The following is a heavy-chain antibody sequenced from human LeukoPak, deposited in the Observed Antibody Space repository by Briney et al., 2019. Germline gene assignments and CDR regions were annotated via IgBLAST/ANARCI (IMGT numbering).Heavy chain of an antibody. CDR2: IYYSGTT. CDR1: GGSISNFY. D-gene: IGHD3-22*01. V-gene: IGHV4-59*12. CDR3: ARLRFYDSTGYSPGHYMDV. Sequence: PSETLSLTCTVSGGSISNFYWSWIRQPPGKGLEWLGFIYYSGTTNYNPSLKSPVSMSVETPKNQFSLKLTSLTAADTAVYYCARLRFYDSTGYSPGHYMDVWGKGTTVTVSS. J-gene: IGHJ6*03.